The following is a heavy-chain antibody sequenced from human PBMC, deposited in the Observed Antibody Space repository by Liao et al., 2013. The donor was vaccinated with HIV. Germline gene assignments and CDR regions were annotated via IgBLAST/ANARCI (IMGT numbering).Heavy chain of an antibody. CDR2: IYTSGST. D-gene: IGHD3-22*01. Sequence: QVQLQESGPGLVKPSQTLSLTCTVSGGSISSGSYYWSWIRQPAGKGLEWIGRIYTSGSTNYNPSLKSRVTISVDTSKNQFSLKLSSVTAADTAVYYCARDEDSSGYYGSQFDYWGQGTLVTVSS. CDR1: GGSISSGSYY. J-gene: IGHJ4*02. V-gene: IGHV4-61*02. CDR3: ARDEDSSGYYGSQFDY.